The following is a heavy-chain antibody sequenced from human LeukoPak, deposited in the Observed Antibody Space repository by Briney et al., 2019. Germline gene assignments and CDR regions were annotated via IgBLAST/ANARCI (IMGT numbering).Heavy chain of an antibody. J-gene: IGHJ4*02. CDR2: INPSGGST. V-gene: IGHV1-46*01. D-gene: IGHD3-10*01. CDR1: GYTFTSYH. Sequence: GASVKVSCKASGYTFTSYHMHWVRQAPGQGLEWMGIINPSGGSTNYAQKFRGRVTITADESTSTAYMELSSLRSEDTAVYYCARLGVRGGKESVFDYWGQGTLVTVSS. CDR3: ARLGVRGGKESVFDY.